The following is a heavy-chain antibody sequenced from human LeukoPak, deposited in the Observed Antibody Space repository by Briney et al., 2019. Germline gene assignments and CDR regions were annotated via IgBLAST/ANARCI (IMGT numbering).Heavy chain of an antibody. CDR2: INSDGSST. CDR1: GFTFSRYW. V-gene: IGHV3-74*01. D-gene: IGHD3-22*01. J-gene: IGHJ4*02. CDR3: ARDGWGDSSGYYYS. Sequence: GGSLRLSCAASGFTFSRYWMHWVRQAPGKGLVWVSRINSDGSSTSYADSVKGRFTISRDNAKNTLYLQMNSLRGEDTAVYCCARDGWGDSSGYYYSWGQGTQVTVSS.